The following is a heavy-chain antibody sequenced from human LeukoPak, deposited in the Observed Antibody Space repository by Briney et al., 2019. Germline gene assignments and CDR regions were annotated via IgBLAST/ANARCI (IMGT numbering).Heavy chain of an antibody. D-gene: IGHD2-2*01. CDR1: GSTFSSYS. V-gene: IGHV3-21*01. CDR3: ARDWGYCSSTSCYGGFDY. CDR2: ISSSSSYI. Sequence: PGGSLRLSCAASGSTFSSYSMNWVRQAPGKGLEWVSSISSSSSYIYYADSVKGRFTISRDNAKNSLYLQMNSLRAEDTAVYYCARDWGYCSSTSCYGGFDYWGQGTLVTVSS. J-gene: IGHJ4*02.